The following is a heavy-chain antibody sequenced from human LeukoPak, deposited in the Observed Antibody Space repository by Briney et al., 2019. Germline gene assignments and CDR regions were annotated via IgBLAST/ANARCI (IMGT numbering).Heavy chain of an antibody. CDR1: GYDFSTYW. V-gene: IGHV5-51*01. CDR2: IYPADSTT. CDR3: ACRKYYSTWSDP. Sequence: GESLKISCKGFGYDFSTYWIGWVRQVPGEGLEWMGIIYPADSTTHYSRSFQGQVTISVDKSISTAYLQWSSLKASATAMYYCACRKYYSTWSDPWGQGTLVTV. J-gene: IGHJ5*02. D-gene: IGHD3-10*01.